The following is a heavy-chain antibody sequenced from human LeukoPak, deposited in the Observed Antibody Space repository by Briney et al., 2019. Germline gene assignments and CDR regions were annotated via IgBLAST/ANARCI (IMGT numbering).Heavy chain of an antibody. J-gene: IGHJ3*02. CDR2: INHGGST. CDR3: ARPHTYDSSGWDAFDI. Sequence: SETLSLTCAVYGGSFSGYYWSWIRQPPGKGLEWIGEINHGGSTNYNPSLKSRVTISVDTSKNQFSLKLSSVTAADTAVYYCARPHTYDSSGWDAFDIWGQGTMVTVSS. D-gene: IGHD3-22*01. CDR1: GGSFSGYY. V-gene: IGHV4-34*01.